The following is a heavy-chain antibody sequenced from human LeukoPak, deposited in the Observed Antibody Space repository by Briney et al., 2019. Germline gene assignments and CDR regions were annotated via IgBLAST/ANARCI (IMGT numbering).Heavy chain of an antibody. D-gene: IGHD2-2*01. CDR3: ARDCSSTSCFVD. CDR1: GYTSTSYD. J-gene: IGHJ4*02. Sequence: ASVKVSCKASGYTSTSYDINWVRQATGQGLEWMGWMNPNSGNTGYAQKFQGRVTITRNTSISTAYMELSSLRSEDTAVYYCARDCSSTSCFVDWGQGTLVTVSS. V-gene: IGHV1-8*03. CDR2: MNPNSGNT.